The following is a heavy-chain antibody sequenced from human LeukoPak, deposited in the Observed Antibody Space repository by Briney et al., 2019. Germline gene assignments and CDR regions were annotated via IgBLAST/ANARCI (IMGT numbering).Heavy chain of an antibody. J-gene: IGHJ4*02. CDR2: MSPNSGNT. Sequence: GASVKVSCKASGYTFTSYDINWVRQATGQGLEWMGWMSPNSGNTGYAQKFQGRVTMTRDTSIGTAYLELCSLKSEDTAVYYCARTPPNWGADYWGQGTLVTVSS. CDR3: ARTPPNWGADY. CDR1: GYTFTSYD. D-gene: IGHD7-27*01. V-gene: IGHV1-8*01.